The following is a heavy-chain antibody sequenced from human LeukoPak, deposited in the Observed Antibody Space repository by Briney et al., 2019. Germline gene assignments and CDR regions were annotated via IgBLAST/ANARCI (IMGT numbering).Heavy chain of an antibody. CDR3: ARETPGAGHFDY. J-gene: IGHJ4*02. CDR1: GGSISSYY. D-gene: IGHD7-27*01. V-gene: IGHV4-59*01. Sequence: PSETLSLTCTVSGGSISSYYWSWIRQPPGKGLECIGYIYYSGSTNYNPSLKSRVTISVDTSKNQFSLKLTAVTAADTAVYYCARETPGAGHFDYWGQGSLVTVSS. CDR2: IYYSGST.